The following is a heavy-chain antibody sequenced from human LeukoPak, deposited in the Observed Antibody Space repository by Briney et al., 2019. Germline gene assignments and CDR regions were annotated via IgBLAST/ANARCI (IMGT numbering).Heavy chain of an antibody. J-gene: IGHJ4*02. CDR3: AKPGRVCGSGAFYFYFDS. Sequence: TGGSLRLSCAVSGFTFDNYAMGWVRQAPGKGLEWVSSFTGGDGRTHYAHSMKGRPIISRDIYENTVYLQMNSLRVEDPAIYCCAKPGRVCGSGAFYFYFDSWGQGTLVTVSS. D-gene: IGHD6-19*01. CDR1: GFTFDNYA. CDR2: FTGGDGRT. V-gene: IGHV3-23*01.